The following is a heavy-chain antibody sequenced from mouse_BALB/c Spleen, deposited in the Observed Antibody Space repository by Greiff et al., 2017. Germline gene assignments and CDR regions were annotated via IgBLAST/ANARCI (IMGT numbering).Heavy chain of an antibody. J-gene: IGHJ2*01. CDR3: ARWGNYDYDGGDYFDY. CDR2: ISSGGST. CDR1: GFTFSSYA. Sequence: EVQLVESGGGLVKPGGSLKLSCAASGFTFSSYAMSWVRQTPEKRLEWVASISSGGSTYYPDSVKGRFTISRDNARNILYLQMSSLRSEDTAMYYCARWGNYDYDGGDYFDYWGQGTTLTVSS. V-gene: IGHV5-6-5*01. D-gene: IGHD2-4*01.